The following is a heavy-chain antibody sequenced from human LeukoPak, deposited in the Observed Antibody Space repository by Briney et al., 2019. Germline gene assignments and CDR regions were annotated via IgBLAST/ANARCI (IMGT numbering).Heavy chain of an antibody. CDR3: ANVRPRVAVAGTGYMDV. CDR1: GFTFSSYG. CDR2: IWYDGSNK. Sequence: GGSLRLSCAASGFTFSSYGMHWVRQAPGKGLEWVAVIWYDGSNKYYADSVKGRFTISRDNSKNTLYLQMNSLRAEDTAVYYCANVRPRVAVAGTGYMDVWGKGTTVTVSS. D-gene: IGHD6-19*01. V-gene: IGHV3-33*06. J-gene: IGHJ6*03.